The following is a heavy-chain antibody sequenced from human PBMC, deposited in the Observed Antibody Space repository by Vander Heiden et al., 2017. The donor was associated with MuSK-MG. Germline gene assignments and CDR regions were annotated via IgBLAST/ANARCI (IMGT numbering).Heavy chain of an antibody. CDR2: INPNSGGT. Sequence: QVQLVQSGAEVKTPGASVTVSCKASGYTFTGYHMHWVRQAPGQGLEWMGWINPNSGGTNYAQKFQGRVTMTRDTSISTAYMELSRLRSDDTAVYYCASVGYSSSWYSYYYYYGMDVWGQGTTVTVSS. D-gene: IGHD6-13*01. CDR3: ASVGYSSSWYSYYYYYGMDV. V-gene: IGHV1-2*02. CDR1: GYTFTGYH. J-gene: IGHJ6*02.